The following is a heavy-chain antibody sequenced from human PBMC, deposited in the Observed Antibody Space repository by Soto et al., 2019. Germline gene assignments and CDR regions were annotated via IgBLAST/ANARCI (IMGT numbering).Heavy chain of an antibody. V-gene: IGHV3-23*01. CDR3: AKDPLHSYGDNWFDP. CDR2: ISGSGGST. D-gene: IGHD5-18*01. Sequence: GGSLRLSCAASGFTFSSYAMSWVRQAPGKGLEWVSAISGSGGSTYYADSVKGRFTISRDNSKNTLYLQMNSLRAEATAVYYCAKDPLHSYGDNWFDPWGQGTLVTVSS. CDR1: GFTFSSYA. J-gene: IGHJ5*02.